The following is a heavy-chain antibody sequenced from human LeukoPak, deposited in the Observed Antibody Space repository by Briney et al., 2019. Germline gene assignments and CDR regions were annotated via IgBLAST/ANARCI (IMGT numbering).Heavy chain of an antibody. J-gene: IGHJ4*02. D-gene: IGHD3-10*01. V-gene: IGHV4-59*01. CDR2: IYYSGST. Sequence: SETLSLTCTVSGGSISSYYWSWIRQPTGKGLEWIGYIYYSGSTNYNPSLKSRVTISVDTSKNQFSLKLSSVTAADTAVYYCARFASGSGSYSFYFDYWGQGTLVTVSS. CDR3: ARFASGSGSYSFYFDY. CDR1: GGSISSYY.